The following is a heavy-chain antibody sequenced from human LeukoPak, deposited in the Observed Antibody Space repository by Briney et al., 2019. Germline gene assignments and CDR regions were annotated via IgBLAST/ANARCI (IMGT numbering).Heavy chain of an antibody. J-gene: IGHJ4*02. CDR3: AGYRSSSIAARPGHDY. CDR1: GGSISSYY. V-gene: IGHV4-59*12. CDR2: IYYSGST. Sequence: SETLSLTCTVSGGSISSYYWSWIRQPPGKGLEWIGYIYYSGSTNYNPSLKSRVTISVDKSKNQFSLKLSSVTAADTAVYYCAGYRSSSIAARPGHDYWGQGTLVTVSS. D-gene: IGHD6-6*01.